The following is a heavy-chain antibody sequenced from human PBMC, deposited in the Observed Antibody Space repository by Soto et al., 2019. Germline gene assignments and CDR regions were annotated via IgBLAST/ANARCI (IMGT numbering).Heavy chain of an antibody. Sequence: GGSLRLSCAASGFTFSSYWMSGVRQAPGKGLEWVANIKQDGSEKYYVDSVKGRFTISRDNAKNSLYLQMNSLRAEDTAVYYCARDPGSGVVVPAAITYFDYWGQGTLVTVSS. CDR2: IKQDGSEK. CDR1: GFTFSSYW. CDR3: ARDPGSGVVVPAAITYFDY. D-gene: IGHD2-2*01. J-gene: IGHJ4*02. V-gene: IGHV3-7*01.